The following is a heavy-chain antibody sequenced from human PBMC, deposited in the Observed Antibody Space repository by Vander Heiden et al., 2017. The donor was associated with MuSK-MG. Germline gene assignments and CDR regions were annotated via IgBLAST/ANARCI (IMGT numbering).Heavy chain of an antibody. J-gene: IGHJ5*02. D-gene: IGHD6-13*01. CDR3: ARELTAAGPRGYNWFDP. V-gene: IGHV1-8*01. Sequence: QVQLVQSGAEVKKPGASVKVSCKASGYTFTSYDINWVRQATGQGLEWMGWMNPNSGNTGYAQKFQGRVTMTRNTSISTAYMEMSSLRSEETAVEYCARELTAAGPRGYNWFDPWGQGTMVTVYS. CDR2: MNPNSGNT. CDR1: GYTFTSYD.